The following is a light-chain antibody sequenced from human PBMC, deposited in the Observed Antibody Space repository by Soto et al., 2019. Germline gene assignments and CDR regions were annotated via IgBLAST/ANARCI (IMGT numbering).Light chain of an antibody. CDR2: GAS. Sequence: EIVLTQSPGTLSFSPGERATLSCRASQSLSINSLAWYQQKPGQSPRLLVYGASTRDTGIPDRFRGSGSGSEFAFTISSVEPDDFVMYYCQQYTRSPLTFGPGTKVDIK. CDR1: QSLSINS. CDR3: QQYTRSPLT. V-gene: IGKV3-20*01. J-gene: IGKJ3*01.